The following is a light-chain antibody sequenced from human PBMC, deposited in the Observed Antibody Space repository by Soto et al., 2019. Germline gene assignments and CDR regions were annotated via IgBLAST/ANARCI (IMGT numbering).Light chain of an antibody. CDR2: DDG. J-gene: IGLJ1*01. CDR1: NIESKS. CDR3: QVWDISSDQYL. Sequence: SYELTQPPSVSVAPGQTARITCGGNNIESKSVNWYQQRPGQAPVLVLYDDGNRPSGIPERLSGSNSGSTATLTISSVEASDEADYFCQVWDISSDQYLFGPGTKVTVL. V-gene: IGLV3-21*02.